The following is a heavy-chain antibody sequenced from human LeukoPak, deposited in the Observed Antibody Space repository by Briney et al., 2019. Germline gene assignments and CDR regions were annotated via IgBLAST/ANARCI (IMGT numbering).Heavy chain of an antibody. CDR2: INPDRGGP. Sequence: ASVKVSCKXSGYTFTGYNIHWVRQSPGQGLEWMGWINPDRGGPKYTQTFQGRVTMTRDTSISTAYMELSRSTSDDTAVYYCARVPGYDSGVRNWFDPWGQGILVTVSS. D-gene: IGHD3-22*01. CDR3: ARVPGYDSGVRNWFDP. CDR1: GYTFTGYN. V-gene: IGHV1-2*02. J-gene: IGHJ5*02.